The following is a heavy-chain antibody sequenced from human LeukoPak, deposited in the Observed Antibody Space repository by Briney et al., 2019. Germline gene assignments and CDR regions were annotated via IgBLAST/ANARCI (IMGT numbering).Heavy chain of an antibody. CDR2: ISYDGGNK. V-gene: IGHV3-30-3*01. CDR1: GFTFSSYA. CDR3: ARVGPGFDY. D-gene: IGHD3-10*01. Sequence: GGSLRLSCAASGFTFSSYAVHWVRQAPGKGLEWVAVISYDGGNKYYADSVKGRFTISRDNSKNTLYLQMNSLRAEDTVVYYCARVGPGFDYWGQGTLVTVSS. J-gene: IGHJ4*02.